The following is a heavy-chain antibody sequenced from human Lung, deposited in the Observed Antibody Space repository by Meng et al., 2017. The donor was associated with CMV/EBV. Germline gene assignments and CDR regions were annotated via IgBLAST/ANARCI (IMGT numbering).Heavy chain of an antibody. Sequence: QVQLVQSGAEVKKPGASVKVSCKAAGDTFSGYHIQWVRQAPGQGLEWMGWINPHSGGTAYAQKFQGRVTMTSDTSISTAYMELTSLRSDDTAIYYCARQGNKDYYYGSGNYYNNWFDPWGQGTLVTVAS. V-gene: IGHV1-2*02. J-gene: IGHJ5*02. CDR1: GDTFSGYH. D-gene: IGHD3-10*01. CDR3: ARQGNKDYYYGSGNYYNNWFDP. CDR2: INPHSGGT.